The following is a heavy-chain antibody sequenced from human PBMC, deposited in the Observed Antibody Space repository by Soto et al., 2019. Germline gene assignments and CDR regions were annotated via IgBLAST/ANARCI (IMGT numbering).Heavy chain of an antibody. CDR3: ARHTSSWPFDY. CDR2: ISTNNGNT. CDR1: GYTFTSYG. V-gene: IGHV1-18*01. Sequence: QVQLVQSGAEVKKPGASVKVSCKASGYTFTSYGISWVRQAPGQGPEWMGWISTNNGNTNYAQKIRGRATITTDTSTSTAYMELRSLRSDDTAVYYCARHTSSWPFDYWGQGTLVTVSS. D-gene: IGHD6-13*01. J-gene: IGHJ4*02.